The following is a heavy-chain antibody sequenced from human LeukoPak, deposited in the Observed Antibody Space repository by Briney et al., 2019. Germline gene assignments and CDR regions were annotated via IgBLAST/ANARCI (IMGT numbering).Heavy chain of an antibody. CDR3: ARDQQSYGDYDAFDI. J-gene: IGHJ3*02. V-gene: IGHV3-11*04. D-gene: IGHD4-17*01. Sequence: PGGSLRLSCAASVFTFSDYYMSWIRQAPGKGLGWVSYISSSGSTIYYADSVKGRFTISRDNAKNSLYLQMNSLRAEVTAVYYCARDQQSYGDYDAFDIWGQGTMVTVSS. CDR2: ISSSGSTI. CDR1: VFTFSDYY.